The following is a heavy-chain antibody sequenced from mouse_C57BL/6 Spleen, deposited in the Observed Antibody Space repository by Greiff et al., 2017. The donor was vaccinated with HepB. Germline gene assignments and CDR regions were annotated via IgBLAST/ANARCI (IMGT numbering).Heavy chain of an antibody. CDR1: GYTFTSYW. CDR3: ARSEYYGSSYYYAMDY. Sequence: VQLQESGAELVKPGASVKLSCKASGYTFTSYWMHWVKQRPGQGLEWIGMIHPNSGSTNYNEKFKSKATLTVDKSSSTAYMQLSSLTSEDSAVYSCARSEYYGSSYYYAMDYWGQGTSVTVSS. J-gene: IGHJ4*01. V-gene: IGHV1-64*01. D-gene: IGHD1-1*01. CDR2: IHPNSGST.